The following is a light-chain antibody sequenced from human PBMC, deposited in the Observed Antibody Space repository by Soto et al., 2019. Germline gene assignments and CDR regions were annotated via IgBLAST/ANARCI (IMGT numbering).Light chain of an antibody. CDR3: GGWDDSLSGPV. V-gene: IGLV1-47*01. CDR1: SXNIGSNY. CDR2: RNN. Sequence: QSVLTQPPSASGTPGQRVNISCSGSSXNIGSNYVYWYRQFPGTAPKLLIQRNNQRPSGVPARFSGSKSGTSASLAISGLRSEDEADYYCGGWDDSLSGPVLGGGTKVTVL. J-gene: IGLJ2*01.